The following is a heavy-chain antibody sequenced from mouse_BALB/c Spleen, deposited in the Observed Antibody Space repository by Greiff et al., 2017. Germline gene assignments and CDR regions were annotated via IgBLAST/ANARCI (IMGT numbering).Heavy chain of an antibody. V-gene: IGHV1S135*01. CDR2: IEPFNGGT. CDR1: GYSFTSYY. CDR3: ARGTYDGYSDGAMDY. D-gene: IGHD2-3*01. J-gene: IGHJ4*01. Sequence: VQLQQSGPELMKPGASVKISCKASGYSFTSYYMHWVKQSHGKSLEWIGYIEPFNGGTSYNQKFKGKATLTVEKSSSTAYMHLSSLTSEDSAVYYCARGTYDGYSDGAMDYWGHGTSVTVSP.